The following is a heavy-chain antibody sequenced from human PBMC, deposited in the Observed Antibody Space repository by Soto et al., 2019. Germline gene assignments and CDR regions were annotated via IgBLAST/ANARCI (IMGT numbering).Heavy chain of an antibody. J-gene: IGHJ6*02. D-gene: IGHD2-15*01. CDR1: GYSFTSYW. CDR3: AGARDCSGGSCSYYYGMDV. Sequence: GESLKISCKGSGYSFTSYWISRVRQMPGKGLEWMGRIDPSDSYTNYSPSFRGHVTISADKSISTAYLQWSSLKASDTAMYYCAGARDCSGGSCSYYYGMDVWGQGTTVTVSS. V-gene: IGHV5-10-1*01. CDR2: IDPSDSYT.